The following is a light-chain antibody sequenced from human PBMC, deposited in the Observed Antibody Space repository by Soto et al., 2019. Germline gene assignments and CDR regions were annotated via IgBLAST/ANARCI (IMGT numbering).Light chain of an antibody. J-gene: IGKJ1*01. Sequence: EIVLTQSPGTLSLSPGEIATLSCRASQSVSSSYLAWYQQKPGQAPRLLIYGASSRATGIPDRFSGSGSGTAFFLIISSLEPEDFAVYYCQQYGSSPRTFGQGTKVEIK. V-gene: IGKV3-20*01. CDR1: QSVSSSY. CDR2: GAS. CDR3: QQYGSSPRT.